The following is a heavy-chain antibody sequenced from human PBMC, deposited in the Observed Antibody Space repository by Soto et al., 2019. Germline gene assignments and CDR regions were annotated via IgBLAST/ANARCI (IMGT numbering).Heavy chain of an antibody. CDR1: GFTFSSYA. CDR3: AKEGGVVVPAGARGDY. Sequence: EVQLLESGGGLVQPGGSLRLSCAASGFTFSSYAMSWVRQAPGKGLEWVSAISGSGGSTYYADSVKGRFTISRDNSKNTLYLQMNSLRAEDTAVYYCAKEGGVVVPAGARGDYWGQGTLVTVSS. J-gene: IGHJ4*02. V-gene: IGHV3-23*01. D-gene: IGHD2-2*01. CDR2: ISGSGGST.